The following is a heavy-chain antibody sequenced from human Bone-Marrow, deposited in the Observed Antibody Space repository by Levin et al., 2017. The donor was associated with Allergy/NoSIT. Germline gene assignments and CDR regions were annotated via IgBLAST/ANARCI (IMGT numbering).Heavy chain of an antibody. J-gene: IGHJ4*02. D-gene: IGHD6-19*01. V-gene: IGHV3-30*03. CDR1: GFTFSSYV. CDR2: ISYDGSNK. Sequence: PGGSLRLSCAASGFTFSSYVFHWVRQAPGKGLEWVTVISYDGSNKYYSDSVKGRFTFSRDNSKNTLYLQMNSLRTEDTAVYYCARAGIAVAGTSRYYFDYWGQGTVVTVSS. CDR3: ARAGIAVAGTSRYYFDY.